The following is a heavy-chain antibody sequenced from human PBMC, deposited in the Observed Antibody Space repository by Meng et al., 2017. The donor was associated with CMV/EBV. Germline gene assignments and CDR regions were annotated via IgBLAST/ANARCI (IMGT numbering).Heavy chain of an antibody. CDR1: GGTFSSYA. CDR3: VRDSPPLDYYDSSGQGGYYYGMDV. J-gene: IGHJ6*02. D-gene: IGHD3-22*01. CDR2: IIPIFGTA. Sequence: SVKVSCKASGGTFSSYAISWVRQAPGQGLEWMGGIIPIFGTANYAQKFQGRVTITTDESTSTAYMELSSLRSEDTAVYYCVRDSPPLDYYDSSGQGGYYYGMDVWGQGTTVTVSS. V-gene: IGHV1-69*05.